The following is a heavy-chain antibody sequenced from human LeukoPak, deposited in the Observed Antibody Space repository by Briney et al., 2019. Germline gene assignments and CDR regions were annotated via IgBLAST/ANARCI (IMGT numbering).Heavy chain of an antibody. CDR3: ARAPSEIGGYYPEYFRH. Sequence: GGSLRLSCAASGFTFSSYWMHWVRQAPGKGLVWVSRVKSDGSTNYADSVKGRFTISRDNAKNTLSLQMNSLRAEDTGVYYCARAPSEIGGYYPEYFRHWGQGTLVTVSS. V-gene: IGHV3-74*01. CDR2: VKSDGST. CDR1: GFTFSSYW. D-gene: IGHD3-22*01. J-gene: IGHJ1*01.